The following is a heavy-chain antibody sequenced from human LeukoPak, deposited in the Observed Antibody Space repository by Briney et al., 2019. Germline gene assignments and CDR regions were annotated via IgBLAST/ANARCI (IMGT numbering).Heavy chain of an antibody. CDR1: GFIFSNYA. D-gene: IGHD5-12*01. CDR2: VGGAGTTT. CDR3: AKCGSSGCHLIDY. J-gene: IGHJ4*02. V-gene: IGHV3-23*01. Sequence: GGSLRLSCAASGFIFSNYAMSWVRQAPGKGLEWVSAVGGAGTTTSYADSVKGRFTISRDNSKNTLYLQMDTLRAEDSAVYYCAKCGSSGCHLIDYWGLGTLVTVSS.